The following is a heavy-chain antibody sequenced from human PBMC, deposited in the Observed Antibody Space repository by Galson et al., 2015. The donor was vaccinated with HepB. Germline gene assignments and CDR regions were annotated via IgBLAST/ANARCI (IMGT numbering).Heavy chain of an antibody. D-gene: IGHD2-2*01. CDR2: INPSGGGT. J-gene: IGHJ6*03. CDR3: ARRSDIVVVPAAPATDYYYYYMDV. CDR1: GYTFTSYY. Sequence: SVKVSCKASGYTFTSYYMHWVRQAPGQGLEWMGIINPSGGGTSYAQKFQGRVTMTRDTSTSTVYMELSSLRSEDTAVYYCARRSDIVVVPAAPATDYYYYYMDVWGKGTTVTVSS. V-gene: IGHV1-46*01.